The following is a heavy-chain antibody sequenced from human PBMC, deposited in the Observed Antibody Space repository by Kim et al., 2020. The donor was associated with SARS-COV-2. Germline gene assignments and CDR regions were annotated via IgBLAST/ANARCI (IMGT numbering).Heavy chain of an antibody. J-gene: IGHJ4*02. D-gene: IGHD2-2*01. CDR3: AKRRSAGVVVAVVLSFAVVY. CDR1: GFTFSSYA. Sequence: GGSLRLSCAASGFTFSSYAMSWVRQAPGKGLEWVSLIYSGGSSTYYADSVKGRFTISRDNSKNTLFLQMNSLRAEDTAVYYCAKRRSAGVVVAVVLSFAVVYWGQGALVTVSS. V-gene: IGHV3-23*03. CDR2: IYSGGSST.